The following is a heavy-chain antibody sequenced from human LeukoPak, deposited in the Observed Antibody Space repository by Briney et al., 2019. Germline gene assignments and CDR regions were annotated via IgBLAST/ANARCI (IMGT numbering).Heavy chain of an antibody. CDR3: TRDKEDLGTGWYGGFDY. CDR2: IKSKTHGGTT. D-gene: IGHD6-19*01. Sequence: GGSLTLSCAASGFIFSNAWMIWVRHAPGKGLEWVGRIKSKTHGGTTDYAAPVEGRFTISRDDSKHTLYLQMNSLKTEDTAMYYCTRDKEDLGTGWYGGFDYWGQGTLVTVSS. V-gene: IGHV3-15*01. J-gene: IGHJ4*02. CDR1: GFIFSNAW.